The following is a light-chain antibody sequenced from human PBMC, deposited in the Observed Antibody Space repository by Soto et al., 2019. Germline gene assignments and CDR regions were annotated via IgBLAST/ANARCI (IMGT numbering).Light chain of an antibody. J-gene: IGLJ2*01. CDR3: ISYAGSNNLV. CDR2: EVS. CDR1: SSDVGGYNY. Sequence: QSALTQPPSASGSPGQSVTISCTGTSSDVGGYNYVSWYQQHPGKVPKLMIYEVSKRPSGVPDRFSGSKSGNTASRTVSGLQAEDEADYYCISYAGSNNLVFGGGTKVTVL. V-gene: IGLV2-8*01.